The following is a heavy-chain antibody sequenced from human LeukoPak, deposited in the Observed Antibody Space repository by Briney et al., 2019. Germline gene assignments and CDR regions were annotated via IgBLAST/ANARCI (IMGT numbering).Heavy chain of an antibody. V-gene: IGHV3-48*03. CDR1: GFTFSSYE. J-gene: IGHJ5*02. Sequence: GGSLRLSCAASGFTFSSYEMNWVRQAPGKGLEWASYISSSGSTKYYADSVKGRFTISRDNAKNSLYLQMNSLRAEDTAVYYCASYGSGSYYRKHNWFDPWGQGTLVTVSS. CDR3: ASYGSGSYYRKHNWFDP. CDR2: ISSSGSTK. D-gene: IGHD3-10*01.